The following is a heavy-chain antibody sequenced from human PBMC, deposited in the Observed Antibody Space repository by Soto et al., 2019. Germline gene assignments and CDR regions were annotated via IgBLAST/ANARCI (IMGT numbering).Heavy chain of an antibody. D-gene: IGHD3-16*02. Sequence: PGGSLRLSCATSGFTFHDYAMSWVRQAPGKGLEWVSAIAFTGSATYYADSVKGRFTISRDNSKNIVYLQMNSLRVDDTALYYCVKDRGIIVKAGDAFDVWGQGTKVTVS. J-gene: IGHJ3*01. CDR2: IAFTGSAT. CDR1: GFTFHDYA. CDR3: VKDRGIIVKAGDAFDV. V-gene: IGHV3-23*01.